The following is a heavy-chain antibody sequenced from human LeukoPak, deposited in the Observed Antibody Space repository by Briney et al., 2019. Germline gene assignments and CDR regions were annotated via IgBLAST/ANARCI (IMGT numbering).Heavy chain of an antibody. CDR1: GGSFSGYY. J-gene: IGHJ5*02. CDR2: INHSGST. D-gene: IGHD6-13*01. V-gene: IGHV4-34*01. Sequence: ASETLSLTCAVYGGSFSGYYWSWIRQPPGKGREWIGEINHSGSTNYNPSLKSRVTISVDTSKNQFSLKLSSVTAADTAVYYCSRVGYSSSSHWFDPWGQGTLVTVSS. CDR3: SRVGYSSSSHWFDP.